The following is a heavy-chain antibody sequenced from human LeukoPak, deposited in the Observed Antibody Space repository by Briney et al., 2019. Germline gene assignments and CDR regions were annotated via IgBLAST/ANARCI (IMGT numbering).Heavy chain of an antibody. D-gene: IGHD3-22*01. CDR1: GYTFTGYY. CDR2: INPNSGGT. CDR3: ARWRAPMGYYYDGSAFDI. J-gene: IGHJ3*02. Sequence: GESLKVSCKASGYTFTGYYMHWVRQAPGQGLEWMGWINPNSGGTNYAQKFQGRVTMTRDTSISTAYMELSRLRSDDTAVYYCARWRAPMGYYYDGSAFDIWGQGTMVTVSS. V-gene: IGHV1-2*02.